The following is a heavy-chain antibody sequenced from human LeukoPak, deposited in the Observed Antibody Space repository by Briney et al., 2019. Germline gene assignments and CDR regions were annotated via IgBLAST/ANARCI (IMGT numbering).Heavy chain of an antibody. V-gene: IGHV1-46*01. CDR2: INPTDGST. J-gene: IGHJ4*02. D-gene: IGHD3-22*01. CDR3: ARANYYDSKHFDY. CDR1: GGTFSSYA. Sequence: ASVKVSCKASGGTFSSYAISWVRQAPGQGLEWMGIINPTDGSTTYAQKFQGRVTMTRDTSTSTVYMELSSLRSEDTAVYFCARANYYDSKHFDYWGQGTLVTVSS.